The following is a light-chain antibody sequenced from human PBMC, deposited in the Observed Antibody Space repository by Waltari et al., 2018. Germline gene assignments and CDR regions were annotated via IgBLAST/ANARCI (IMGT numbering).Light chain of an antibody. CDR1: SSDVGGYNY. CDR3: SSYAGSNTYVL. CDR2: EVS. V-gene: IGLV2-8*01. Sequence: QSALTQPPSASGSHGQSVTISCTGTSSDVGGYNYVSWYQQHPGKVPKLVIFEVSKRPSGVPDRFSGSRSGNTASLTVSGLQAEDEADYYCSSYAGSNTYVLFGGGTKLTVL. J-gene: IGLJ2*01.